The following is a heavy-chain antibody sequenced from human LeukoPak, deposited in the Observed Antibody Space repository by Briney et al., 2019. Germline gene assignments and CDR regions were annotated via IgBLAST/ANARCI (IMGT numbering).Heavy chain of an antibody. CDR2: ISGSGGST. J-gene: IGHJ4*02. V-gene: IGHV3-23*01. CDR3: AKDVYYDFWSGYYKGLDY. CDR1: GFTFSDYW. D-gene: IGHD3-3*01. Sequence: PGGSLRLSCAASGFTFSDYWMHCVRQAPGKGLEWVSAISGSGGSTYYADSVKGRFTISRDNSKNTLYLQMNSLRAEDTAVYYCAKDVYYDFWSGYYKGLDYWGQGTLVTVSS.